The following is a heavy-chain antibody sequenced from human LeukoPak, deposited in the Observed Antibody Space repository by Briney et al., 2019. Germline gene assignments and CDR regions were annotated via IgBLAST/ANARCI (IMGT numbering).Heavy chain of an antibody. Sequence: GESLKISCKGSGYSFSNCWIGWVRQMSGKGLEWMGIIYPGDSDTRYSPSFQGQVTISADKSISTAYLQWSSLKASDTAMYYCARQQGYCSSTSCNSNFDYWGQGTLVTVSS. CDR2: IYPGDSDT. D-gene: IGHD2-2*01. V-gene: IGHV5-51*01. CDR3: ARQQGYCSSTSCNSNFDY. J-gene: IGHJ4*02. CDR1: GYSFSNCW.